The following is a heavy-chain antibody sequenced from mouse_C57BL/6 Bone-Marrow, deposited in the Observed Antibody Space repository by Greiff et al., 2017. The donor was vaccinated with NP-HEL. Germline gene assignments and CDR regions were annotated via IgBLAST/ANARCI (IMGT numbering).Heavy chain of an antibody. J-gene: IGHJ4*01. V-gene: IGHV14-4*01. CDR3: TLITTVVANYAMDY. CDR1: GFNIKDDY. D-gene: IGHD1-1*01. Sequence: SGAELVRPGASVKLSCTASGFNIKDDYMHWVKQRPEQGLEWIGWIDPENGDTEYASKFQGKATITADTSSNTAYLQLSSLTSEDTAVYYCTLITTVVANYAMDYWGQGTSVTVSS. CDR2: IDPENGDT.